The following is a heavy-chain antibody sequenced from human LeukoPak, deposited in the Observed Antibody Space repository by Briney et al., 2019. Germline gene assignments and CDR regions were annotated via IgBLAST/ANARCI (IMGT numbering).Heavy chain of an antibody. CDR1: GGSISSGSYY. CDR2: IYNSGST. J-gene: IGHJ4*02. CDR3: ARDNGDYVVDY. D-gene: IGHD4-17*01. Sequence: PSQTLSLTCTVSGGSISSGSYYWSWIRQPAGKGLEWIGCIYNSGSTNYNPSPKIRVTISVDTSKNQFSLKLSSVTAADTAVYYCARDNGDYVVDYWGQGTLVAVSS. V-gene: IGHV4-61*02.